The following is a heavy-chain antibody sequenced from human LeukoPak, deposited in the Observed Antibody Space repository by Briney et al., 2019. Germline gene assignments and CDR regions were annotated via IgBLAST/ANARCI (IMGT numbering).Heavy chain of an antibody. CDR1: GGTFSSYA. J-gene: IGHJ4*02. V-gene: IGHV1-69*01. D-gene: IGHD6-13*01. CDR2: IIPIFGTA. CDR3: AREPGIAAAGPTAYFDY. Sequence: ASVKVSCKASGGTFSSYAISWMRQAPGQGLEWMGGIIPIFGTANYAQKFQGRVTITADESTSTAYMELSSLRSEDTAVYYCAREPGIAAAGPTAYFDYWGQGTLVTVSS.